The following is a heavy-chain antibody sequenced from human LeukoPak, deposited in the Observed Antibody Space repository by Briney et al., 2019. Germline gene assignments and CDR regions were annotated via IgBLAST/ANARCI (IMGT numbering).Heavy chain of an antibody. J-gene: IGHJ4*02. CDR2: IDYSGSA. V-gene: IGHV4-34*01. CDR1: GASFSGYY. D-gene: IGHD2/OR15-2a*01. Sequence: SETLSLTCAVYGASFSGYYWSWVRQPPGRGLEWIGEIDYSGSANYNPSLKSRVTISVDTSKNQFSLKLSSVTAADTAVYYCAGHHPRNTVDFWGQGTLVTVSS. CDR3: AGHHPRNTVDF.